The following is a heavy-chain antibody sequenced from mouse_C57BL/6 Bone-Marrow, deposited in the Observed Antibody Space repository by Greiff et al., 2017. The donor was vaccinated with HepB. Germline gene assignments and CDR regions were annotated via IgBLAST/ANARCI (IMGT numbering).Heavy chain of an antibody. J-gene: IGHJ2*01. CDR3: AREDGWFDY. CDR1: GYTFTSYT. D-gene: IGHD2-3*01. V-gene: IGHV1S26*01. Sequence: VQLQQPGAELVKPGASVKMSCKASGYTFTSYTMHWVKQRPGQGLEWIGYINPSSGYTKYNQKFKDKATLTADKSSSTAYMQLSSLTSEDSAVYYCAREDGWFDYWGQGTTLTVSS. CDR2: INPSSGYT.